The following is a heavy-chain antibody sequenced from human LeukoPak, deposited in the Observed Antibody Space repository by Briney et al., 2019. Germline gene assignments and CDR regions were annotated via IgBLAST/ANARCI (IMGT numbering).Heavy chain of an antibody. CDR1: GGSISSYY. CDR2: IYYSGST. CDR3: ARVVVVPAAIFMDV. D-gene: IGHD2-2*01. J-gene: IGHJ6*04. V-gene: IGHV4-59*08. Sequence: SETLSLTCTVSGGSISSYYWSWIRQPPGEGLEWIGYIYYSGSTNYNPSLKSRVTISVDTSKNQFSLKLSSVTAADTAVYYCARVVVVPAAIFMDVWGKGTTVTISS.